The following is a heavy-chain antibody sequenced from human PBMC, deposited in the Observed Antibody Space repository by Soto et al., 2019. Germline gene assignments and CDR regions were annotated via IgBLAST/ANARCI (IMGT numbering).Heavy chain of an antibody. CDR2: ISAYNGNT. V-gene: IGHV1-18*01. CDR3: ARGWGYDSTDYYYAY. D-gene: IGHD3-22*01. J-gene: IGHJ4*02. CDR1: GYTFTSYG. Sequence: QVQLVQSGAEVKKPGASVKVSCKASGYTFTSYGISWVRQAPGQGLEWMGWISAYNGNTNHAQKFQGRVTIIADESTNTVYMELRSLRSDYTSIYYCARGWGYDSTDYYYAYWGQGTLVIVSS.